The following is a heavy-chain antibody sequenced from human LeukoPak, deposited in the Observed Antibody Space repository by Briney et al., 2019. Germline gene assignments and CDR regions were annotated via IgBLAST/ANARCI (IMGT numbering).Heavy chain of an antibody. D-gene: IGHD3-3*01. V-gene: IGHV3-49*04. CDR2: IRRKGYGGTT. Sequence: GGSLRLSCTASGYTFGDYSLSWVRQAPEKGLEWVGFIRRKGYGGTTEYAPSVKGRFIISRDDSKTTAYLQMNSLKTEDTAVYYCTRDQDFWSGPLDVWGKGTTVTVSS. CDR3: TRDQDFWSGPLDV. CDR1: GYTFGDYS. J-gene: IGHJ6*04.